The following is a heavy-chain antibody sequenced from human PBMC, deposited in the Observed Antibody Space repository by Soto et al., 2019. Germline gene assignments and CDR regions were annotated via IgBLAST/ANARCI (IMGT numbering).Heavy chain of an antibody. D-gene: IGHD1-7*01. CDR3: ARDWTGTTAIASYFDY. Sequence: PSETLSLTCAVSCGSIISSNWLSWVRHPPWKGLEWIGEIYHSGSTNYNPSLKSRVTISVDKSKNQFSLKLSSVTAADTAVYYCARDWTGTTAIASYFDYWGQGTLVTVSS. J-gene: IGHJ4*02. CDR1: CGSIISSNW. CDR2: IYHSGST. V-gene: IGHV4-4*02.